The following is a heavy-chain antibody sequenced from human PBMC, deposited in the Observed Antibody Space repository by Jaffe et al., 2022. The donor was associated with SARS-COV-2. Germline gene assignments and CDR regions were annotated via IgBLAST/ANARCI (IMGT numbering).Heavy chain of an antibody. V-gene: IGHV4-39*01. D-gene: IGHD3-3*01. J-gene: IGHJ5*02. CDR2: IYYSGST. Sequence: QLQLQESGPGLVKPSETLSLTCTVSGGSISSSSYYWGWIRQPPGKGLEWIGSIYYSGSTYYNPSLKSRVTISVDTSKNQFSLKLSSVTAADTAVYYCARHRAKIFGVVTRESWFDPWGQGTLVTVSS. CDR1: GGSISSSSYY. CDR3: ARHRAKIFGVVTRESWFDP.